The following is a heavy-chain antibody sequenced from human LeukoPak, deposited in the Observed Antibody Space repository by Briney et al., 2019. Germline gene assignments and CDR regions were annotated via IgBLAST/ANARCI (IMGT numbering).Heavy chain of an antibody. CDR1: GGSISSSSYY. D-gene: IGHD1-26*01. J-gene: IGHJ4*02. CDR2: IYYSGST. V-gene: IGHV4-39*01. CDR3: DALGIVGATKNY. Sequence: PSETLSLTCTVSGGSISSSSYYWGWIRQPPGKGLEWIGSIYYSGSTYYNPSLKSRVTISVDTSKNQFSLKLSSVTAADTAVYYCDALGIVGATKNYWGQGTLVPVSS.